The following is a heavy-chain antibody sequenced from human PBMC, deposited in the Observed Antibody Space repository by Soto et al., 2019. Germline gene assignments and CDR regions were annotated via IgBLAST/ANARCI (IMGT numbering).Heavy chain of an antibody. CDR1: GGTFSSYA. Sequence: QVQLVQSGAEVKKPGSSVKVSCKASGGTFSSYAISWVRQAPGQGLEWMGGIIPLFGTANYAQKCQGRVTITADKSTSTADMELSSLRSEDTAVYYCASAPRLTYGPLTRFDPWGQGTLVTVSS. CDR3: ASAPRLTYGPLTRFDP. J-gene: IGHJ5*02. D-gene: IGHD3-10*01. CDR2: IIPLFGTA. V-gene: IGHV1-69*06.